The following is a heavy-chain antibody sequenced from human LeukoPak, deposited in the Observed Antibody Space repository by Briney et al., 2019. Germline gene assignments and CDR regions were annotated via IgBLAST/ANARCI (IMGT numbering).Heavy chain of an antibody. Sequence: GASVKVSCKTSGYIFTKHGISWVRQAPGQGLEWMGWISGYNGDTRYAQNFQGRVTMTRSTSISTAYMELSSLRSEDTAVYYCARVQRVKFPLKYYFDYWGQGTLVTVSS. J-gene: IGHJ4*02. D-gene: IGHD3-10*01. V-gene: IGHV1-8*01. CDR2: ISGYNGDT. CDR3: ARVQRVKFPLKYYFDY. CDR1: GYIFTKHG.